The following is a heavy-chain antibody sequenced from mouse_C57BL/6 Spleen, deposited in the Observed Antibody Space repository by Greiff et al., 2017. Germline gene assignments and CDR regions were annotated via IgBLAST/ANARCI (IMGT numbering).Heavy chain of an antibody. V-gene: IGHV1-55*01. Sequence: QVQLQQPGAELVKPGASVKMSCKASGYTFTSYWITWVKQRPGQGLEWIGDIYPGSGSTNYNEKFKSKATLTVDTSATPACMQLSSLTSEDSAVYYCARDYYGNYGFDVWGTGTTVTVSS. CDR3: ARDYYGNYGFDV. J-gene: IGHJ1*03. D-gene: IGHD2-1*01. CDR2: IYPGSGST. CDR1: GYTFTSYW.